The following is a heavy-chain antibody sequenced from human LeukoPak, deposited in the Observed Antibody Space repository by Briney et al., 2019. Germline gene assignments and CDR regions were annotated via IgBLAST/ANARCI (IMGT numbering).Heavy chain of an antibody. D-gene: IGHD5-12*01. CDR2: MNPNSGNT. Sequence: ASVKVSCKASGYAFTSYDINWVRQATGQGLEWMGWMNPNSGNTGYAQRFQGRVTMTRDTSISTAYMELSSLRSEDTAVYYCARASYSGYKLTGGYWGQGTLVTVSS. CDR3: ARASYSGYKLTGGY. CDR1: GYAFTSYD. J-gene: IGHJ4*02. V-gene: IGHV1-8*01.